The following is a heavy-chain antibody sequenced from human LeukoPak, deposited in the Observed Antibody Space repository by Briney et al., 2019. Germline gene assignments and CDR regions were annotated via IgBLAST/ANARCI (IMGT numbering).Heavy chain of an antibody. Sequence: PGRSLRLSWPLSTFTSSSYAMSWVRHAPGKGLEWVSVINNGGGSTYYSDSVNGRFTISRDNSKNTLYLQMNSLRAEDTAVYYCGSSAPRIVGASKGLSDWGQGTLVTVSS. J-gene: IGHJ4*02. CDR1: TFTSSSYA. V-gene: IGHV3-23*01. D-gene: IGHD1-26*01. CDR3: GSSAPRIVGASKGLSD. CDR2: INNGGGST.